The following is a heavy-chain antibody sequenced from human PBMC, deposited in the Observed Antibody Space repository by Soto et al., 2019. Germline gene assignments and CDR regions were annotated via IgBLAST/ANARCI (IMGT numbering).Heavy chain of an antibody. CDR2: ISWDGGRI. D-gene: IGHD1-1*01. Sequence: PGGSLRLSCAASGFNFAEYAMHWVRQIPGKGLEWVSGISWDGGRIGYADSVKGRFTISRDNAKKSLFLQMNSLRPEDTALYYCAKVAVQATQPRYYFYGMDVWGQGTTVTVSS. V-gene: IGHV3-9*01. CDR3: AKVAVQATQPRYYFYGMDV. J-gene: IGHJ6*02. CDR1: GFNFAEYA.